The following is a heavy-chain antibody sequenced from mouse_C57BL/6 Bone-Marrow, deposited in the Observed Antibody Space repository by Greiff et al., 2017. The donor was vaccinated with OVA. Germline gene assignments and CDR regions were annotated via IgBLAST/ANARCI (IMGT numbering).Heavy chain of an antibody. V-gene: IGHV1-76*01. CDR1: GYTFPDYY. CDR3: ARGGRGYWYFDV. CDR2: IYPGSGNT. Sequence: VQLQESGAELVRPGASVKLSCKASGYTFPDYYINWVKQRPGQGLEWIARIYPGSGNTYYNEKFKGKATLTAEKSSSTAYMQLSSLTSEDSAVYFCARGGRGYWYFDVWGTGTTVTVSS. J-gene: IGHJ1*03.